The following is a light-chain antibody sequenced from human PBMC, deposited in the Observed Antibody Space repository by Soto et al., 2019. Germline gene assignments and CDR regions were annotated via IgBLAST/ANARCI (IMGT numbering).Light chain of an antibody. CDR3: QQYGTSPRT. CDR2: GAS. J-gene: IGKJ2*01. Sequence: EIVLTQSPATLSLSPGERASLSCRASQSVSNSYLAWYQQKPGQAPRLLIFGASNRATGIPDRFSGSGSGTDFNLTISRLEPEDFAVYYCQQYGTSPRTFGQGTKLEIK. V-gene: IGKV3-20*01. CDR1: QSVSNSY.